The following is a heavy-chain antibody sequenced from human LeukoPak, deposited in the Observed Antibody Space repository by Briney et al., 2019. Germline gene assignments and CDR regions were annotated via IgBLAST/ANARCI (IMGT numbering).Heavy chain of an antibody. CDR2: MNLKSGNT. J-gene: IGHJ6*04. Sequence: ASVKVSCKASGYTFTSSDINWVRQATEQGLGWMGWMNLKSGNTGNTQKFQGRVTLPRNNSISTAYMELGRLRSEDTAVYYCARGWLAGYCTNGVCQDVWGKGTTVTVSS. D-gene: IGHD2-8*01. CDR3: ARGWLAGYCTNGVCQDV. CDR1: GYTFTSSD. V-gene: IGHV1-8*01.